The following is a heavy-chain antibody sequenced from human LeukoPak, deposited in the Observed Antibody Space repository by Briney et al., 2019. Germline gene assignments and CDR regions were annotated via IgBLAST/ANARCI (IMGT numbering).Heavy chain of an antibody. CDR2: IYTSGST. CDR1: GGSISNYY. J-gene: IGHJ3*02. Sequence: SETLSLTCTVSGGSISNYYWSWIRQPPGKGLEWIGFIYTSGSTNYNPSLKSRVTISVDTSKNQFSLKLSSVTAADTAVYYCARDADDAFDIWGQGTMVTVSS. CDR3: ARDADDAFDI. V-gene: IGHV4-59*01.